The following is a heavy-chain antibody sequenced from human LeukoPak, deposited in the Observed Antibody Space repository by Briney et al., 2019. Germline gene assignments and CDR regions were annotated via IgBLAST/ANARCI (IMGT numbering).Heavy chain of an antibody. CDR2: ISSSSSYI. CDR3: AKDSSIAAAGGWFDY. J-gene: IGHJ4*02. V-gene: IGHV3-21*04. CDR1: GFTFSSYS. Sequence: GGSLRLSCAASGFTFSSYSMNWVRQAPGKGLEWVSSISSSSSYIYYADSVKGRFTISRDNAKNSLYLQMNSLRAEDTALYYCAKDSSIAAAGGWFDYWGQGTLVTVSS. D-gene: IGHD6-13*01.